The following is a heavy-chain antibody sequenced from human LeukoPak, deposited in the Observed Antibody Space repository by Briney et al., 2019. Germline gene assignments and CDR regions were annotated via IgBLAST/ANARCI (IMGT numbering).Heavy chain of an antibody. CDR3: AREGVVASEGALDY. Sequence: SETLSLTCTVSGGSISSYYWSWIRQPAGKGLEWIGRIYTSGSTNYNPSLKSRVTMSVDTSKNQFSLKLSSVTAADTAVYYCAREGVVASEGALDYWGQGTLVTVSS. D-gene: IGHD5-12*01. V-gene: IGHV4-4*07. CDR1: GGSISSYY. J-gene: IGHJ4*02. CDR2: IYTSGST.